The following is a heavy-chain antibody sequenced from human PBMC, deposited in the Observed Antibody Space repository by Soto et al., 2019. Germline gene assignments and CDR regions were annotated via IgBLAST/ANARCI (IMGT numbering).Heavy chain of an antibody. V-gene: IGHV3-30*18. D-gene: IGHD6-19*01. CDR1: GFTFSSYG. J-gene: IGHJ4*02. CDR3: AKLSADSSGWYGDY. CDR2: ISYDGSNK. Sequence: QVQLVESGGGVVQPGRSLRLSCAASGFTFSSYGMHWVRQAPGKGLEWVAVISYDGSNKYYADSVKGRFTISRDNSKNTLYLQMISLRAEDTAVYYCAKLSADSSGWYGDYWGQGTMVPVSS.